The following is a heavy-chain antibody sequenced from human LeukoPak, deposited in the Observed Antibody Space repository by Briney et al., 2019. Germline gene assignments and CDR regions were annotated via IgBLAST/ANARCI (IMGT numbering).Heavy chain of an antibody. J-gene: IGHJ6*03. D-gene: IGHD3-10*01. CDR3: TRDLYYGSGSYYFLPSYYMDV. CDR2: IRSKAYGATT. CDR1: GFTFSSYE. V-gene: IGHV3-49*04. Sequence: GGSLRLSCAASGFTFSSYEMNWVRQAPGKGRERVGFIRSKAYGATTEYAGSVKGRLTISRYDYKSIAYLQMKGLKTEDTAVYYCTRDLYYGSGSYYFLPSYYMDVWGKGTTVTVSS.